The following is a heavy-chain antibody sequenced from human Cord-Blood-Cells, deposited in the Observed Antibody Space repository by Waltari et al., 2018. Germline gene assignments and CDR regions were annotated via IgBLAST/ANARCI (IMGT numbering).Heavy chain of an antibody. J-gene: IGHJ6*03. D-gene: IGHD6-6*01. CDR2: IYSGGST. CDR3: ARDLPYSSSSYYYYYMDV. Sequence: EVQLVESGGGLIQPGGSLRLSCAASGFTVSSNYMSWVRQAPGKGLEWVSVIYSGGSTYYADSVKGRFTISRDNSKNTLYLQMNSLRAEDTAVYYCARDLPYSSSSYYYYYMDVWGKGTTVTVSS. CDR1: GFTVSSNY. V-gene: IGHV3-53*01.